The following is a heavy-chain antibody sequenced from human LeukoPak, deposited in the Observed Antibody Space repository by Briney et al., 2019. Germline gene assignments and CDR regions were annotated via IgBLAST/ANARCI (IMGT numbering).Heavy chain of an antibody. CDR1: SCTISSYY. V-gene: IGHV4-4*07. D-gene: IGHD2-8*01. CDR3: AVAILNCTNGVCRHFDY. J-gene: IGHJ4*02. CDR2: IYTCSSN. Sequence: SETLSFTGTGASCTISSYYWIWLRPPAGHGLEWIRRIYTCSSNSYNPSLMRRVTMSDDKSKNQFSLKLSAVTAADTAVYYCAVAILNCTNGVCRHFDYWAQGTLVSVSS.